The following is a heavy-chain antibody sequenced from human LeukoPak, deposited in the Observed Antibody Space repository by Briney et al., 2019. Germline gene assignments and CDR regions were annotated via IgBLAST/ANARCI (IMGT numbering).Heavy chain of an antibody. J-gene: IGHJ4*02. Sequence: SETLSLTCAVYGGSFSGYYWSWIRQPPGKGLEWIGEINHSGSTNYNPSLKSRVTISVDTSKNQFSLKLSSVTAADTAVHYCAGSYCSSTSCYEGYFDYWGQGTLVTVSS. CDR2: INHSGST. CDR3: AGSYCSSTSCYEGYFDY. CDR1: GGSFSGYY. D-gene: IGHD2-2*01. V-gene: IGHV4-34*01.